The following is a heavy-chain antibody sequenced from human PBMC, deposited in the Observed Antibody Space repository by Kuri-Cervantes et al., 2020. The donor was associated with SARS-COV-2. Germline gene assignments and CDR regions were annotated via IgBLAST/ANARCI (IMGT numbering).Heavy chain of an antibody. V-gene: IGHV3-64D*08. J-gene: IGHJ4*02. CDR2: IRNYGGSP. CDR3: VGDESNVVQRGF. D-gene: IGHD2-21*01. Sequence: GESLKISCSDSGFIFRNYVMYWVRQAPGKGLEYVSSIRNYGGSPYYGDSVKGRFTISRDNSKNTLYLQMDSLRVEDTAVYYCVGDESNVVQRGFWGQGSLVTVSS. CDR1: GFIFRNYV.